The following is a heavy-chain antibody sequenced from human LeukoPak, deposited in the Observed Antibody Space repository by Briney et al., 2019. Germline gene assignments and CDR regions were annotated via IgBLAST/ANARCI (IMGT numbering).Heavy chain of an antibody. J-gene: IGHJ5*02. V-gene: IGHV4-59*11. Sequence: SETLSLTCTVSGGSIRSHFWSGIRQPPGRGLEWIGYIYYSGSTNYNPSLKSRVTISVDTSKNQFSLRLSSVTAADTAVYYCARDVYDSSGYYGPWFDPWGQGTLVTVSS. CDR1: GGSIRSHF. D-gene: IGHD3-22*01. CDR2: IYYSGST. CDR3: ARDVYDSSGYYGPWFDP.